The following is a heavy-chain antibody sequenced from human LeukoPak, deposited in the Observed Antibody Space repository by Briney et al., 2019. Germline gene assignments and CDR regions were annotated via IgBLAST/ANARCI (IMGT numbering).Heavy chain of an antibody. CDR1: GFTFSSYS. Sequence: GGSLRLSCAASGFTFSSYSMNWVRQAPGKGLEWVSSISSSSSYIYYADSVKGRFTISRDNAKNSLYLQMNSLRAEDTAVYYCARDGSSGWYNGGDVDSWGQGTLVTVSS. CDR2: ISSSSSYI. D-gene: IGHD6-19*01. J-gene: IGHJ4*02. V-gene: IGHV3-21*01. CDR3: ARDGSSGWYNGGDVDS.